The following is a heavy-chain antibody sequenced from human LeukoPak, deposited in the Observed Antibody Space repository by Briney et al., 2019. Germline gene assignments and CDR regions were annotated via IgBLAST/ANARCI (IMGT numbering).Heavy chain of an antibody. V-gene: IGHV1-69*04. Sequence: SVKVSCKASGGTFSSYAISWVRQAPGQGLEWMGRIIPILGIANYAQKFQGRVTITADKSTSTAYMELSSLRFEDTAVYYRARDPDGGSYLFDYWGQGTLVTVSS. CDR3: ARDPDGGSYLFDY. J-gene: IGHJ4*02. CDR2: IIPILGIA. CDR1: GGTFSSYA. D-gene: IGHD1-26*01.